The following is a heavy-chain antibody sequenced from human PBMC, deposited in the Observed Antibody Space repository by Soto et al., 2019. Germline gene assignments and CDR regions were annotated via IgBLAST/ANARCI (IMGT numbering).Heavy chain of an antibody. CDR2: IIPILGIA. CDR1: GGTFSSYT. CDR3: AREVWTGYSSSWPDY. V-gene: IGHV1-69*04. J-gene: IGHJ4*02. D-gene: IGHD6-13*01. Sequence: SVKVSCKASGGTFSSYTISWVRQAPGQGLEWMGRIIPILGIANYAQKFQGRVTITADKSTSTAYMELSSLRSEDTAVYYCAREVWTGYSSSWPDYWGQGTLVTVSS.